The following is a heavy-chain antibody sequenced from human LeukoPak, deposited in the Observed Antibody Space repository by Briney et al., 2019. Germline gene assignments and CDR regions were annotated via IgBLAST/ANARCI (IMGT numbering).Heavy chain of an antibody. CDR1: GFTFITDA. V-gene: IGHV3-30-3*01. J-gene: IGHJ4*02. Sequence: GGSLRLSCAVSGFTFITDAMHWVRQAPGKGLEWVAVISYDGSNKYYADSVKGRFTISRDNSKNTLYLQMNSLRAEDTAVYYCARAVDTAMVTPIAYWGQGTLVTVSS. D-gene: IGHD5-18*01. CDR3: ARAVDTAMVTPIAY. CDR2: ISYDGSNK.